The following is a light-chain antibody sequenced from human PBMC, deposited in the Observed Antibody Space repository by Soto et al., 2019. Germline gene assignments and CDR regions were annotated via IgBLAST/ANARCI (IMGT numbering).Light chain of an antibody. J-gene: IGLJ2*01. CDR2: DNN. Sequence: QSVLTQPPSVSAAPGQKVTISCSGSSSNIGNNYVSWYQQLPGTAPKVLIYDNNKRPSGTPDRFSGSKSGTSATLGITGLQTGDEADYYCGTWDSSLSDVVFGGGTKVTVL. CDR1: SSNIGNNY. V-gene: IGLV1-51*01. CDR3: GTWDSSLSDVV.